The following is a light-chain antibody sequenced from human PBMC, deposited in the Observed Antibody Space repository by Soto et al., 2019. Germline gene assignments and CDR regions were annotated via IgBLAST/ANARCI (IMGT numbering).Light chain of an antibody. V-gene: IGKV3-15*01. CDR2: DTS. Sequence: MTQSPSTLSASVGDRVTITCRASQSISSWLAWYQQKPGQAPRLLISDTSTRATGIPARFSGSGSGTEFTLTISSLQPEDLAVYYCQQYSQWPPFTFGQGTRLEIK. J-gene: IGKJ5*01. CDR3: QQYSQWPPFT. CDR1: QSISSW.